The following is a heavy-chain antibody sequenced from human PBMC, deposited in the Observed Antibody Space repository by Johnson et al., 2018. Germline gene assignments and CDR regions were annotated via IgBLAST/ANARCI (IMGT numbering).Heavy chain of an antibody. CDR2: IYPGDSDT. V-gene: IGHV5-51*03. Sequence: VQLVQSGAEVKKPGESLKISCKGSGYSFSSYWIGWVRQMPGKGLEWMGIIYPGDSDTRYSPSFQGQVTISAAKSHSTPYLQWSSLKASDTAIYNCARWIPYYENGCLLHQDAFDIWGQGTMVTVSS. D-gene: IGHD3-22*01. CDR1: GYSFSSYW. J-gene: IGHJ3*02. CDR3: ARWIPYYENGCLLHQDAFDI.